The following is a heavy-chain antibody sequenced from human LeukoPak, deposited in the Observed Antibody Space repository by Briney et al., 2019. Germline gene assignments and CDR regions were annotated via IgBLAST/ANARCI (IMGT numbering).Heavy chain of an antibody. D-gene: IGHD5-18*01. V-gene: IGHV3-23*01. CDR3: AKDERPEWGDSYSYGPAAY. CDR1: GFTFSSYA. Sequence: GGSLRLSCAASGFTFSSYAMSWVRQAPGKGLEWVSAISGSGGSTYYADSVKGRFTISRDNSKNTLYLQMNSLRAEDTAVYYCAKDERPEWGDSYSYGPAAYWGQGTLVTVSS. J-gene: IGHJ4*02. CDR2: ISGSGGST.